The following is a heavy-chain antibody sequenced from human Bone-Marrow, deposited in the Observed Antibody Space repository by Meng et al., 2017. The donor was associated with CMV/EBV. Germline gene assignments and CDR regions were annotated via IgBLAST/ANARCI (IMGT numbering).Heavy chain of an antibody. Sequence: SVKVSCKASGGTFSSYAISWVRQAPGQGLEWMGGIIPIFGTANYAQKFQGRVTITTDESTSTAYMELSSLRSEDTAVYYCAKDQNVLRFLEWLVGLDYWGQGTLVTVSS. J-gene: IGHJ4*02. CDR2: IIPIFGTA. CDR3: AKDQNVLRFLEWLVGLDY. CDR1: GGTFSSYA. V-gene: IGHV1-69*05. D-gene: IGHD3-3*01.